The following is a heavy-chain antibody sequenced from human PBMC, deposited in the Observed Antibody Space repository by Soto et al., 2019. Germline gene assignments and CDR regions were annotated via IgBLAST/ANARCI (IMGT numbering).Heavy chain of an antibody. CDR2: ISNSGRTI. D-gene: IGHD1-26*01. Sequence: EVQLVESGGGLVQPGGSLRLSCAASGFTFSSSEMNWVRQAPGKGLEWVSYISNSGRTIYYADSVKGRFTISRDNAKNSLYLQMNGLRAEDTAVYYCARVGVGATYDAFDTWGQGTMVTVSS. J-gene: IGHJ3*02. CDR3: ARVGVGATYDAFDT. CDR1: GFTFSSSE. V-gene: IGHV3-48*03.